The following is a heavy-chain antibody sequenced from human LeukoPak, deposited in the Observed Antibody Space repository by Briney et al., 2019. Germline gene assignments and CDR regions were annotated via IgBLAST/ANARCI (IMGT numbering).Heavy chain of an antibody. CDR1: GFVFSSKC. CDR3: ATSVYSNIDY. Sequence: GGSLRLPCAASGFVFSSKCMIWVRQGPGKGREWSTYISSSSSTIYYVYSVKGRFTISRENAKNSLYLQVNSLRAEDTGFYYCATSVYSNIDYWGQGTLVTVSS. J-gene: IGHJ4*02. V-gene: IGHV3-48*04. CDR2: ISSSSSTI. D-gene: IGHD4-11*01.